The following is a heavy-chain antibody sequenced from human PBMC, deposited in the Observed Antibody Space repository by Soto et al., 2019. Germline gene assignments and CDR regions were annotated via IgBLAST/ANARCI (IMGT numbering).Heavy chain of an antibody. CDR3: ARDLWGYCGTDCYPLDV. V-gene: IGHV4-59*01. J-gene: IGHJ6*02. D-gene: IGHD2-21*02. Sequence: PSETLYLTCTVYCGSICGYYWSWIRQPSGKGLEWIGYMYNTGSTVYNPSFKSRVTISVDTSKNQFSLKLNSVTAADTAVYYCARDLWGYCGTDCYPLDVWGQGTTVTVS. CDR1: CGSICGYY. CDR2: MYNTGST.